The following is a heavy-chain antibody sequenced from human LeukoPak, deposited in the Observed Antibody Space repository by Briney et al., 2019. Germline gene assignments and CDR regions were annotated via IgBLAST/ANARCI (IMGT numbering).Heavy chain of an antibody. J-gene: IGHJ4*02. CDR1: GFTFSNYA. V-gene: IGHV3-23*01. D-gene: IGHD4-23*01. CDR2: ISGSGSTT. Sequence: PGGSLRLSCAASGFTFSNYAMTWVRQAPGEGLEWVSDISGSGSTTYYEDSVKGRFTISRDNSKNTLYLQVDSLRAEDTALYYCAKHGRFTGGNSEIDYWGRGILVTVS. CDR3: AKHGRFTGGNSEIDY.